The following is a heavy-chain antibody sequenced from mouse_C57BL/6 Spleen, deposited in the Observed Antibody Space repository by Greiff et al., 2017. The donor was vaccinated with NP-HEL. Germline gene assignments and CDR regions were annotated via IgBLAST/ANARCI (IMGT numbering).Heavy chain of an antibody. D-gene: IGHD1-1*01. J-gene: IGHJ3*01. CDR3: ARGTTVELGAY. Sequence: EVKLQESGPELVKPGASVKMSCKASGYTFTDYNMHWVKQSHGKSLEWIGYINPNNGGTSYNQKFKGKATLTVNKSSSTAYMELRSLTSEDSAVYYCARGTTVELGAYWGQGTLVTVSA. CDR2: INPNNGGT. V-gene: IGHV1-22*01. CDR1: GYTFTDYN.